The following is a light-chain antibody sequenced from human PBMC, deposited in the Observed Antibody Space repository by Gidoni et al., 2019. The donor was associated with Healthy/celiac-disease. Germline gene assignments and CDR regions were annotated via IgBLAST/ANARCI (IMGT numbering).Light chain of an antibody. Sequence: QSALTQPASVSGSPGQSFTISCTGTSSDVGGYNYVSWYQQHPGKAPKLMIYDVSNRPSGVSNRFSGSKSGNTASLTISGLQAEDEADYYCSSYTSSSTLGVFGGGTKLTVL. J-gene: IGLJ2*01. CDR3: SSYTSSSTLGV. V-gene: IGLV2-14*03. CDR2: DVS. CDR1: SSDVGGYNY.